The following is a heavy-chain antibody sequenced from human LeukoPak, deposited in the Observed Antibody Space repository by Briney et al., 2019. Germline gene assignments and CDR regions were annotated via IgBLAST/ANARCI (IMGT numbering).Heavy chain of an antibody. CDR3: ARVYGYCSSTSCYRGLDP. V-gene: IGHV1-18*01. D-gene: IGHD2-2*03. J-gene: IGHJ5*02. Sequence: AASVKVSCKASGYTFTSYGISWVRQAPGQGLELMGWISAYNSNTNYAQKLQGRVTLTTDTSTSTAYMELRSLRSDDTAVYYCARVYGYCSSTSCYRGLDPWGQGTLVTVSS. CDR1: GYTFTSYG. CDR2: ISAYNSNT.